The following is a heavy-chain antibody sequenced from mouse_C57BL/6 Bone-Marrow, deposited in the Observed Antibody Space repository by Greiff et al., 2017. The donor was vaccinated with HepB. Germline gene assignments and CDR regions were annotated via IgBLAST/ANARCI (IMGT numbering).Heavy chain of an antibody. V-gene: IGHV1-50*01. Sequence: VQLQESGAELVKPGASVKLSCKASGYTFTSYWMQWVKQRPGQGLEWIGEIDPSDSYTNYNQKFKGKATLTVDTSSSTAYMQLSSLTSEDSAVYYCARGDHGGFAYWGQGTLVTVSA. CDR2: IDPSDSYT. CDR1: GYTFTSYW. CDR3: ARGDHGGFAY. J-gene: IGHJ3*01.